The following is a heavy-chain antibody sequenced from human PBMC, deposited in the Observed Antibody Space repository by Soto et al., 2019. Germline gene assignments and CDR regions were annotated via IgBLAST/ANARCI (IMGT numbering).Heavy chain of an antibody. V-gene: IGHV4-59*01. CDR1: GGSMSPYF. Sequence: QVQLRESGPRLVKPSETLSLTCTVSGGSMSPYFWSWIRQSPGKGLEWIGYIYYSGTTNYNPSFKSRVTTLLDTSKNQFSLKLVSLTAADTAFYYCARGRGGTYDAFDIWGPRALVTVSS. J-gene: IGHJ3*02. CDR3: ARGRGGTYDAFDI. CDR2: IYYSGTT. D-gene: IGHD1-26*01.